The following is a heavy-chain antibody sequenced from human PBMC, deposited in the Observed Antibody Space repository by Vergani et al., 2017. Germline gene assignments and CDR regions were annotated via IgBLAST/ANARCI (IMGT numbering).Heavy chain of an antibody. Sequence: EVQLVESGGGLVKPGGSLRLFCAASGFTFSSYSMNWVRQAPGKGLEWVSSISSSSSYIYYADSVKGRFTISRDNAKNSLYLQMNSLRAEDTAVYYCARVDFWSGYDYWGQGTLVTVSS. D-gene: IGHD3-3*01. CDR2: ISSSSSYI. V-gene: IGHV3-21*01. CDR1: GFTFSSYS. J-gene: IGHJ4*02. CDR3: ARVDFWSGYDY.